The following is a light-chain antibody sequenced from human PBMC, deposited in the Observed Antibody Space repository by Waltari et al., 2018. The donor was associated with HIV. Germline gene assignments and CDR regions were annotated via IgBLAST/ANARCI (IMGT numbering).Light chain of an antibody. CDR3: QQATSFPHT. Sequence: ILMTQSPSSVSVSPGGGATLNCRASQNIGRSLAWYQLRPGKAPKLLVYAASSLNDGVPARFHATGSKSNFTLDISNLQSEDFAVYVCQQATSFPHTFG. J-gene: IGKJ2*01. V-gene: IGKV1-12*01. CDR2: AAS. CDR1: QNIGRS.